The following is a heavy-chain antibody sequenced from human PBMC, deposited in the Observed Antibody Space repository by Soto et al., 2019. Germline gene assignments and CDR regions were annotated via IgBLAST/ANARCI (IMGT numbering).Heavy chain of an antibody. Sequence: QVQLQESGPGLVKPSQTLSLTCTVSGGSISSGDYYWSWIRQPPGKGLEWIGYIYYSGSTYYNPSLKSRVTISVDTSKTQFSLKLSSVTAADTAVYYCARVGSLRFVEWAFDYGGQGTLVTVSS. J-gene: IGHJ4*02. CDR2: IYYSGST. D-gene: IGHD3-3*01. V-gene: IGHV4-30-4*01. CDR1: GGSISSGDYY. CDR3: ARVGSLRFVEWAFDY.